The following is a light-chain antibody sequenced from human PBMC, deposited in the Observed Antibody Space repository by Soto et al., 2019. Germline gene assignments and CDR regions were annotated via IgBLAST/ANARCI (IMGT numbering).Light chain of an antibody. CDR3: QQYVSSPWA. CDR2: GAS. CDR1: QSVTNSF. Sequence: EIVLVQSPGTLSLSPGERATLSCRASQSVTNSFLAWYQQKPGQAPRLLIYGASRRATGIPDRFTGSGSGTDFTLTISRLEPEDFAVYYCQQYVSSPWAFGQGTKV. J-gene: IGKJ1*01. V-gene: IGKV3-20*01.